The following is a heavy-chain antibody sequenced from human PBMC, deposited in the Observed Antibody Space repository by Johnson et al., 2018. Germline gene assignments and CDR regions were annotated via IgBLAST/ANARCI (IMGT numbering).Heavy chain of an antibody. V-gene: IGHV4-59*11. CDR3: ARESFSITAGNDGFDI. CDR2: IYESGGT. CDR1: GVSLSLHQ. Sequence: QVQLRESGPGLVKPSETLSLICTVSGVSLSLHQWNWIRQPPGTGLEWIGVIYESGGTNYNPSLNSRVTISLGASKNQLSLKLSSVTAADTAVYYCARESFSITAGNDGFDIWGQGTMVTVSS. J-gene: IGHJ3*02. D-gene: IGHD6-13*01.